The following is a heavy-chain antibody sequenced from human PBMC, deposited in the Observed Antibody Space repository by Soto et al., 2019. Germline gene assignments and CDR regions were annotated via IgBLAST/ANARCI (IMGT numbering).Heavy chain of an antibody. J-gene: IGHJ4*02. CDR2: ISAYDGNS. V-gene: IGHV1-18*01. CDR3: ARDGLTVTTGGPDY. CDR1: GYTFTSYS. Sequence: QVQLVQSGTDLKKPGASVTVSCKASGYTFTSYSITWVRQAPGQGLEWLGWISAYDGNSKYAQKFQGRVTMTTDTPTSTAYMDLRSLTSDDTAVYYCARDGLTVTTGGPDYWVPGTLVTVSS. D-gene: IGHD4-17*01.